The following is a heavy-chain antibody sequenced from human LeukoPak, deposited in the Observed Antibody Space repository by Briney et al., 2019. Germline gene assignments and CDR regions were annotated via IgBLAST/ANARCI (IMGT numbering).Heavy chain of an antibody. CDR1: GGSISSSSFY. CDR3: TKDYGDYSLA. V-gene: IGHV4-39*02. Sequence: SETLSLTCTVSGGSISSSSFYWGWIRQPPGKGLEWIGSIYHSGSPYYNPSLNSRVTISGDTSKNQFSLKLSSVTAADTAVYNCTKDYGDYSLAWGQGTLVTVSS. D-gene: IGHD4-17*01. CDR2: IYHSGSP. J-gene: IGHJ5*02.